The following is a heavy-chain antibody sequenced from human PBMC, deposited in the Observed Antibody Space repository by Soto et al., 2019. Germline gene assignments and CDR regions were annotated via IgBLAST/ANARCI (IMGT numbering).Heavy chain of an antibody. Sequence: VASVKVSCKASGYSFTSLDINWVRQTAGQGLEWMGWVQPSTGRTGYAQKFQGRVTMTRDTSINTAYMELTTLTSDDTAFYYCARGVSAGVDYWGQGTLVTVSS. CDR2: VQPSTGRT. V-gene: IGHV1-8*01. CDR3: ARGVSAGVDY. CDR1: GYSFTSLD. J-gene: IGHJ4*02. D-gene: IGHD1-26*01.